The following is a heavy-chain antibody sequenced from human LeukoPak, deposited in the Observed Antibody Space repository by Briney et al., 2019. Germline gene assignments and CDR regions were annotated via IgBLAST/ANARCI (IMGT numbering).Heavy chain of an antibody. Sequence: GGSLRLSCAASGFTFSSYAMHWVRQAPGKGLEWVAVISYDGSNKYYADSVKGRFTISRDNSKNTLYLQMNSLRAEDTAVYYCAREGGMTTVTWREFGYWGQGTLVTVSS. CDR2: ISYDGSNK. CDR3: AREGGMTTVTWREFGY. J-gene: IGHJ4*02. CDR1: GFTFSSYA. V-gene: IGHV3-30-3*01. D-gene: IGHD4-17*01.